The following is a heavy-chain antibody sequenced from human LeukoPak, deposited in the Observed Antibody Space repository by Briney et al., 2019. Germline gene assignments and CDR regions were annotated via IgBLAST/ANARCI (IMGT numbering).Heavy chain of an antibody. D-gene: IGHD5-18*01. CDR2: SNHFGST. CDR1: GESFSGYF. CDR3: ARGRLQLWSFPLPYNHYAIDV. Sequence: SETLSLTCAVSGESFSGYFWTWIRQPPGKGLEWIGESNHFGSTDYNPSLKSRVTMTVDTSKKQFPLNVRSVTDADTAVYFCARGRLQLWSFPLPYNHYAIDVWGQGTTVTVSS. V-gene: IGHV4-34*01. J-gene: IGHJ6*02.